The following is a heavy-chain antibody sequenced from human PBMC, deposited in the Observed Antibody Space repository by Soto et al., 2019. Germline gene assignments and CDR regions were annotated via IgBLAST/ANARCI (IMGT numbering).Heavy chain of an antibody. D-gene: IGHD2-8*01. V-gene: IGHV1-2*02. CDR2: IHPNSGIT. CDR1: GYSLIDYF. J-gene: IGHJ4*02. Sequence: QVQLVQSGAEVKKPGASMKVSCKASGYSLIDYFMHWVRQAPGQGLQWVGSIHPNSGITKFSPEFLGRVTMTRDTSLNTAYLELGGLTSDDTGMYCCARDMRRGMRVEQPDYWGQGTLLTVSS. CDR3: ARDMRRGMRVEQPDY.